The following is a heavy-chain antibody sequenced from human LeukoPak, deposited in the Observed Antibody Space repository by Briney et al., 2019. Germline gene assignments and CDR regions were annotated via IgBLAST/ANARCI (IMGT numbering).Heavy chain of an antibody. Sequence: GGSLRLSCAASGFTFSSYSMNWVRQAPGKGLEWVSSISSSSSYIYYADSVKGRFTISRDNAKNSLYLQMNSLRAEDTAVYYCARDTSSWYLFDYWGQGTLVTVSS. CDR1: GFTFSSYS. CDR2: ISSSSSYI. V-gene: IGHV3-21*01. CDR3: ARDTSSWYLFDY. J-gene: IGHJ4*02. D-gene: IGHD6-13*01.